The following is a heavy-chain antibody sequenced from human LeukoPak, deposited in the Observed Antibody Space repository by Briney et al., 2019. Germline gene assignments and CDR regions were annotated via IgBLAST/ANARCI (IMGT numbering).Heavy chain of an antibody. Sequence: SETLSLTCTVSGGSISSYYWSWIRQPPGKGLEWIGYIYYNGSTNYNPSLKSRVTISVDTSKNQFSLKLSSVTAADTAVYYCARVVVFGVVSSDYYYYYMDVWGKGTTVTVSS. J-gene: IGHJ6*03. D-gene: IGHD3-3*01. CDR2: IYYNGST. CDR3: ARVVVFGVVSSDYYYYYMDV. CDR1: GGSISSYY. V-gene: IGHV4-59*12.